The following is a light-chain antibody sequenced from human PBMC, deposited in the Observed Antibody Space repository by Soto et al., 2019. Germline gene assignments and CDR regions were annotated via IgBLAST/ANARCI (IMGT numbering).Light chain of an antibody. Sequence: QSALTQPRSVSGSPGQSVTISCTGTSSDVGGYNYVSWYQQHPGKAPKLIIYDVSKRPSGVPDRFSGSKSGNTASLTISGLQAEDEADYYCCSYAGSYTLVFGGGTKLTV. V-gene: IGLV2-11*01. J-gene: IGLJ2*01. CDR3: CSYAGSYTLV. CDR2: DVS. CDR1: SSDVGGYNY.